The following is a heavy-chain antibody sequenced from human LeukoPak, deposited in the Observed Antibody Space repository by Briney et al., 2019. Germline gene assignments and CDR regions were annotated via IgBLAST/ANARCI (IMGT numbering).Heavy chain of an antibody. Sequence: SETLSLTCTVSGGSISSGGYYWSWIRQPPGKGLEWIGYIYHSGSTYYNPSLKSRVTISVDRSKNQFSLKLTSVTAADTAVYYCARGDHGSGGYYFDYWGQGTLVTVSS. D-gene: IGHD6-19*01. CDR1: GGSISSGGYY. J-gene: IGHJ4*02. CDR2: IYHSGST. CDR3: ARGDHGSGGYYFDY. V-gene: IGHV4-30-2*01.